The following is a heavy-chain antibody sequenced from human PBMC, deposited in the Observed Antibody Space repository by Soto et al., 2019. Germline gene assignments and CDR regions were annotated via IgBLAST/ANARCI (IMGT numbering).Heavy chain of an antibody. CDR3: ARVTTFYDILTSSYALNYFDY. CDR1: GFSVTSNY. CDR2: IYAGGNT. V-gene: IGHV3-53*01. D-gene: IGHD3-9*01. Sequence: VQLVESGGTLVQPGGSLRLSCAASGFSVTSNYMTWVRQAPGKGLECVSVIYAGGNTYYPDSVKGRFTISTDNSKNTLFLQMNNLRAEDTADYYCARVTTFYDILTSSYALNYFDYWGQGTRVTVSS. J-gene: IGHJ4*02.